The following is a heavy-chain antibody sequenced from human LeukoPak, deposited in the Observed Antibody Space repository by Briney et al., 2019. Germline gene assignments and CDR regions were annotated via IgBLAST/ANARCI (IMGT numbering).Heavy chain of an antibody. J-gene: IGHJ4*02. CDR3: ARASVVVVVPETYFDY. Sequence: ASVKVSCKASGGTFSSYAISWVRQAPGQGLEWMGMINPSGGSTTYAQKFQGRVTMTRDTSTSTVYMELSSLRSEDTAVYYCARASVVVVVPETYFDYWGQGALVTVSS. CDR1: GGTFSSYA. V-gene: IGHV1-46*01. CDR2: INPSGGST. D-gene: IGHD2-2*01.